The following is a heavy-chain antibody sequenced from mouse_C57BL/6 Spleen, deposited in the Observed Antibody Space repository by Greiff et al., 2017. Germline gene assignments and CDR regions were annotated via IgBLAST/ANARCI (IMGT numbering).Heavy chain of an antibody. Sequence: QFQLQQPGAELVKPGASVKLSCKASGYTFTSSWLHWVKQRPGQGLEWIGMIHPNSGSTNYNEKFKSKATLTVDTSSSTAYMQLSSLTSEDSAVYYCARELVDYWGQGTTLTVSS. CDR1: GYTFTSSW. CDR3: ARELVDY. J-gene: IGHJ2*01. CDR2: IHPNSGST. V-gene: IGHV1-64*01.